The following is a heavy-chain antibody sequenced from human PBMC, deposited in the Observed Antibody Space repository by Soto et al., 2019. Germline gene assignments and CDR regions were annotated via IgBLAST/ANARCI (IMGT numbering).Heavy chain of an antibody. CDR1: GYTLTELS. Sequence: ASVKVSCKVSGYTLTELSMHWVRQAPGKGLEWMGGFDPEDGETIYAQKFQGRVTMTEDTSTDTAYMELSSLRSEDTAVYYCATFSTVTNYYYYLYFWGKGTTVTVSS. D-gene: IGHD4-17*01. CDR3: ATFSTVTNYYYYLYF. CDR2: FDPEDGET. V-gene: IGHV1-24*01. J-gene: IGHJ6*03.